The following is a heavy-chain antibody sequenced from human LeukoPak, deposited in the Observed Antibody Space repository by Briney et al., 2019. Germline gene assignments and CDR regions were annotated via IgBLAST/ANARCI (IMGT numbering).Heavy chain of an antibody. CDR2: IKQDGSEK. Sequence: GGSLRLSCAASGFTFSSHWMTWVRQAPGKGLEWVANIKQDGSEKSYVESVRGRFTISRDNAKSSLYLQLNSLRAEDTALYYCARDNPPDYWGQGTLVTVSS. J-gene: IGHJ4*02. CDR3: ARDNPPDY. CDR1: GFTFSSHW. V-gene: IGHV3-7*03.